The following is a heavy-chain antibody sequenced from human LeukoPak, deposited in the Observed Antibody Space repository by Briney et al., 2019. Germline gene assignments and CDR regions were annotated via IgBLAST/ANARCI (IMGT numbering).Heavy chain of an antibody. D-gene: IGHD6-13*01. CDR3: ARASSSWYNWFDP. V-gene: IGHV1-2*02. CDR1: GYTFTGYY. CDR2: INPNSGGT. Sequence: ASVKVSCKASGYTFTGYYMHWARQAPGQGLEWMGWINPNSGGTNYAQKFQGRVTMTRDTSISTAYMELSRLRSDDTAVYYCARASSSWYNWFDPWGQGTLVTVSS. J-gene: IGHJ5*02.